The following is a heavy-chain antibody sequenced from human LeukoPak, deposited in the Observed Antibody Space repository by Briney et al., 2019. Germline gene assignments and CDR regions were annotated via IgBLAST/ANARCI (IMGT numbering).Heavy chain of an antibody. CDR3: ARRYSGFDITPLGYFDY. CDR2: TYPGDSET. V-gene: IGHV5-51*01. Sequence: GESLKISCKGSGYSFREYWIGWVRQMPGKGLEWMGITYPGDSETRYSPSFQGQVTISADKSISTAYLQWSSLKASDTAMYFCARRYSGFDITPLGYFDYWGQGTLVTVSS. CDR1: GYSFREYW. D-gene: IGHD5-12*01. J-gene: IGHJ4*02.